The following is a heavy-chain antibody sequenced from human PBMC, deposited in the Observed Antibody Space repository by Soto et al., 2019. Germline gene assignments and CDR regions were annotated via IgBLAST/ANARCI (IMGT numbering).Heavy chain of an antibody. J-gene: IGHJ6*03. CDR2: ISSGSSTI. Sequence: EVQLVESGAGLVQPGGSLRLSCAASGFTFSTYSMNSVRQAPGKGLDCVSYISSGSSTIYYADSVKGRFTISRDNAKNSLYLQMDSLRAEDTAGYYATRSAYMDVWGTGNTVTVSS. D-gene: IGHD3-3*01. V-gene: IGHV3-48*01. CDR1: GFTFSTYS. CDR3: TRSAYMDV.